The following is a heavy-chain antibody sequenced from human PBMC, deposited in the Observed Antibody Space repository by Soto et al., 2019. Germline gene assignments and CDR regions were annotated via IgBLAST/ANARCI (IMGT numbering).Heavy chain of an antibody. J-gene: IGHJ3*02. CDR1: GYTFTSYD. Sequence: GASVKVSCKASGYTFTSYDINWVRQATGQGLEWMGWMNPNSGNTGYAQKFQGRVTMTRNTSISTAYMELSSLRSEDTAVYYCARGRDDYSNYDDAFDIWGQGTMVTVSS. V-gene: IGHV1-8*01. D-gene: IGHD4-4*01. CDR2: MNPNSGNT. CDR3: ARGRDDYSNYDDAFDI.